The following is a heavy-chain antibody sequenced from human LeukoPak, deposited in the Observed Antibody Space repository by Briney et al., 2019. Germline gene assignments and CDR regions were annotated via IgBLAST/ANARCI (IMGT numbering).Heavy chain of an antibody. V-gene: IGHV1-8*03. J-gene: IGHJ6*03. D-gene: IGHD3-22*01. CDR1: GYTFTSYD. Sequence: ASVKVSCKASGYTFTSYDINWVRQATGQGLEWMGWMNPNSGNTGYAQKFQGRVTITRNTSISTAYMELSSLRSEDTAVYYCARGLDSSGYYDYYYYYMDVWGKGTTVTVSS. CDR3: ARGLDSSGYYDYYYYYMDV. CDR2: MNPNSGNT.